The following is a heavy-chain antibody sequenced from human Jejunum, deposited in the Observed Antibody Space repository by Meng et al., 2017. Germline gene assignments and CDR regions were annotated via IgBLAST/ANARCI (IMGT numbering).Heavy chain of an antibody. Sequence: QVQLVESGGGLVKPGGSLRLSCAASGFTFSNHYMTWIRQAPGKGPEWVAYISTGATTIYYADSLKGRFTISRDDSKSSVYLQMNSLRDDDTAVYFCARGHWELNYWGQGTLVTVSS. D-gene: IGHD7-27*01. CDR2: ISTGATTI. CDR1: GFTFSNHY. J-gene: IGHJ4*02. V-gene: IGHV3-11*01. CDR3: ARGHWELNY.